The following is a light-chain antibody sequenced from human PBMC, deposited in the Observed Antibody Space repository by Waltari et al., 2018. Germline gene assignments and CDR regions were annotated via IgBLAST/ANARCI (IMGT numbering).Light chain of an antibody. CDR3: QQYYSAPWT. CDR1: QSVLYSPNDKNY. V-gene: IGKV4-1*01. CDR2: WAS. J-gene: IGKJ1*01. Sequence: DTVMTQSPDSLAVSLGERATIDCKSSQSVLYSPNDKNYLAWYQQKPGRPPRLLIYWASTRESGVPYRFSGSGAGTDFTLTISSLQAEDVGVYYCQQYYSAPWTFGQGTKVEIK.